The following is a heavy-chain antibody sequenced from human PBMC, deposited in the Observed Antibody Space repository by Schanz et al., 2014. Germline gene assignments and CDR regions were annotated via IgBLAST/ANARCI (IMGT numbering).Heavy chain of an antibody. CDR3: AGAFDSSGYYFDY. Sequence: QVQLVQSGAEVKKPGSSVKVSCKASGGTFSSDTFSWVRQAPGQGLEWMGIVNPSVRGTHFAREFQGRVTVTSDTSTSTVYMELSGLRSEDTAVYYCAGAFDSSGYYFDYWGQGTLXTVSS. CDR1: GGTFSSDT. D-gene: IGHD3-22*01. J-gene: IGHJ4*02. CDR2: VNPSVRGT. V-gene: IGHV1-69*02.